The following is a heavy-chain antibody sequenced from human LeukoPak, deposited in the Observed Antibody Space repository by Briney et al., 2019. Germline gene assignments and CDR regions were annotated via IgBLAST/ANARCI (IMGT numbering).Heavy chain of an antibody. CDR3: ARGSWDLYYFDY. Sequence: GGSLRLSCAASGFTFSNYWMTWVRQAPGKGLEWVANINQDGSEKYYVDSVKGRFTISRDNAKNSLYLQMSSLRAEDTAVYYCARGSWDLYYFDYWGQGTLLTVSS. J-gene: IGHJ4*02. D-gene: IGHD1-26*01. V-gene: IGHV3-7*01. CDR1: GFTFSNYW. CDR2: INQDGSEK.